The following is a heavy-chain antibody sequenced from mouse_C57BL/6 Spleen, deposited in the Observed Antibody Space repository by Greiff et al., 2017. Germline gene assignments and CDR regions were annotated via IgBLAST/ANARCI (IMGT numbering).Heavy chain of an antibody. CDR1: GYTFTDYY. D-gene: IGHD1-1*01. CDR2: IYPGSGNT. J-gene: IGHJ4*01. Sequence: QVQLQQSGAELVRPGASVKLSCKASGYTFTDYYINWVKQRPGQGLEWIARIYPGSGNTYYNEKFKGKATLTAEKSSSTAYMQLSSLTSEDSAVYFCAIEPITTVVADYAMDYWGQGTSVTVSS. CDR3: AIEPITTVVADYAMDY. V-gene: IGHV1-76*01.